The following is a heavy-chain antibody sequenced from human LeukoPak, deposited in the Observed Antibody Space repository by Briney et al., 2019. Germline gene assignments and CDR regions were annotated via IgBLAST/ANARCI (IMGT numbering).Heavy chain of an antibody. CDR2: IIPTLGTA. V-gene: IGHV1-69*13. J-gene: IGHJ4*02. Sequence: SVKVSCKASGGTFSTYAISWVRQAPGQGLEWMGGIIPTLGTANYAQKFQGRVTITADGSTSTAYMELSSLRSEDTAVYYCARGDIVASHDSYFDYWGQGTLVTVSS. D-gene: IGHD5-12*01. CDR1: GGTFSTYA. CDR3: ARGDIVASHDSYFDY.